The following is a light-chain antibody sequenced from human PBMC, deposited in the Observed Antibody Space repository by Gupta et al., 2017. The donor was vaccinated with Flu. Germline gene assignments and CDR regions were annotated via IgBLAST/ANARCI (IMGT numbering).Light chain of an antibody. CDR1: GVDVDNY. V-gene: IGLV2-14*04. Sequence: SITITCTGSGVDVDNYCSCYHQHPVKAPTLMIFYVSNRPSGVALSFSGSSSGDTASLTITGLQAEDEEDYYCCSYSNSTAHSWVFGGGTKLTVL. CDR3: CSYSNSTAHSWV. CDR2: YVS. J-gene: IGLJ3*02.